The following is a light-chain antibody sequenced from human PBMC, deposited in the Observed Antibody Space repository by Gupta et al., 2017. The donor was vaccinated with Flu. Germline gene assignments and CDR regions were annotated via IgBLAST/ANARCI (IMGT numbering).Light chain of an antibody. CDR2: RAS. Sequence: SASVGDRISISCRASPRISQWLSWYQQKPGEAPKVLITRASILETGVPSRCRGSGSGTEFTLTISGLQPDYFGVYYCQQYTVYPLTFGGGTKVEMK. V-gene: IGKV1-5*03. CDR3: QQYTVYPLT. CDR1: PRISQW. J-gene: IGKJ4*01.